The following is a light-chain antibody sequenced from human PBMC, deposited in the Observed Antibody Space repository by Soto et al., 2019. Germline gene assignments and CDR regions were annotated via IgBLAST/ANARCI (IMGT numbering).Light chain of an antibody. J-gene: IGKJ3*01. V-gene: IGKV4-1*01. CDR2: WAS. CDR1: QTILYSSNNKNH. Sequence: DIVMTQSPDSLAVSLGERATINCKSSQTILYSSNNKNHLAWYQQKPGQPPKVLIYWASIRESGVTERFSGSGSGTDFTLTINNLQVEDVAVYYCQQRSNWPIFTFGPGTKVDIK. CDR3: QQRSNWPIFT.